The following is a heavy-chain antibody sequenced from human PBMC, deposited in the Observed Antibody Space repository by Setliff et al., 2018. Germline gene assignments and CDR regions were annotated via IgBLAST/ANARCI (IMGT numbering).Heavy chain of an antibody. Sequence: SETLSLTCAIYGQSFSDYYWSWVRQPPGKGLEWIGEIYHSGSTNYNPSLKSRVTISVDTSKNQFSLKLSSVTSADTAGYYCARDRQYCSSPTCYSSYFYYYGMDVWGQGTTVTVSS. D-gene: IGHD2-2*02. V-gene: IGHV4-34*01. CDR3: ARDRQYCSSPTCYSSYFYYYGMDV. J-gene: IGHJ6*02. CDR1: GQSFSDYY. CDR2: IYHSGST.